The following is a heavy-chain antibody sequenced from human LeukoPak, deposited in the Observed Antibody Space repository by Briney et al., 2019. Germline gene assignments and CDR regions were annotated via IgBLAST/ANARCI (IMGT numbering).Heavy chain of an antibody. D-gene: IGHD3-10*01. CDR1: GYTFSSYW. J-gene: IGHJ5*02. V-gene: IGHV3-74*01. CDR3: TRDTFGARDP. Sequence: PGGSLRLSCAASGYTFSSYWMHWVRQGPGKGLVWVSRINEDGSSTSYAESVRGRFTISRDNAKNTLYLQMNSLTAEDAAVYYCTRDTFGARDPWGQGTLVTVSS. CDR2: INEDGSST.